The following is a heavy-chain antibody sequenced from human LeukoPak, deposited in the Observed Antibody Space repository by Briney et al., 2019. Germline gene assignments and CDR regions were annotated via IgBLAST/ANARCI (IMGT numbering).Heavy chain of an antibody. V-gene: IGHV4-34*01. J-gene: IGHJ6*03. CDR1: GGTFSGYY. D-gene: IGHD1-26*01. CDR2: SNDSGGT. CDR3: ARLFVIVGAALEYYYYYMDV. Sequence: SETLSLTCAVYGGTFSGYYWSWIRQPPGKRLEWVGESNDSGGTNYNPSLKSRVTISADKSKNQVSLRLTSVTAADTAVYYCARLFVIVGAALEYYYYYMDVWGQGTTVTVSS.